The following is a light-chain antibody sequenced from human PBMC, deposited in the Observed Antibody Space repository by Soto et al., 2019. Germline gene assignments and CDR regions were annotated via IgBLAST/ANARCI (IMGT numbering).Light chain of an antibody. CDR1: QSVSSSF. Sequence: EIVLTQSPGTLSLSPWERATLSCRASQSVSSSFLGWYQQRPVQAPRLLIYGASSRATGIPDRFSGSGSGTDFTLTISGLEPEDFAVYYCQQYDRSPPITLGQGTRLEIK. CDR2: GAS. V-gene: IGKV3-20*01. J-gene: IGKJ5*01. CDR3: QQYDRSPPIT.